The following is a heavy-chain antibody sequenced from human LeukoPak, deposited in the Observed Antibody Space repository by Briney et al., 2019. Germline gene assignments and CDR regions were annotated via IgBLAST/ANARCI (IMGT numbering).Heavy chain of an antibody. CDR1: GGTFSSYA. CDR2: IIPILGIA. J-gene: IGHJ4*02. Sequence: SVKVSCKASGGTFSSYAISWVRQAPGQGLEWMGRIIPILGIANYAQKFQGRVTITADKSTSTAYMELSSLRSDDTAVYYCARASGYSPLDYWGQGTLVTVSS. V-gene: IGHV1-69*04. CDR3: ARASGYSPLDY. D-gene: IGHD3-22*01.